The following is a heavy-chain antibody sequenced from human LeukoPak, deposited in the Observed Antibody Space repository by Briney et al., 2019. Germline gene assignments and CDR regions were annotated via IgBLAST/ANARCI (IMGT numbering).Heavy chain of an antibody. D-gene: IGHD6-13*01. Sequence: GGSLRLSCAASGFTFSSCWMSWVRQAPGKGLEWVANIKQDGSEKYYVDSVKGRFTISRDNAKNSLYLQMNSLRAEDTAVYYCARDLRRGSSSWYVSGGDYWGQGTLVTVSS. V-gene: IGHV3-7*01. CDR2: IKQDGSEK. J-gene: IGHJ4*02. CDR3: ARDLRRGSSSWYVSGGDY. CDR1: GFTFSSCW.